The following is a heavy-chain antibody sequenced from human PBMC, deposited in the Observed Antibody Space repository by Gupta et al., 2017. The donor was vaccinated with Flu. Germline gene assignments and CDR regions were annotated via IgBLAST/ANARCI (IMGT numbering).Heavy chain of an antibody. CDR2: INPNGGTT. CDR1: GYTFTSYY. D-gene: IGHD3-9*01. Sequence: QVQLVQSGAEVKKSGASVKISCKASGYTFTSYYLHWVRQAPGQGLEWMGLINPNGGTTTFAQRFQGRVTMTRDTSTSTVDMDLSSLKSEDKAMYYCARWGRGKTVYDILSGDDEAPDYWGQGTLVTVSS. V-gene: IGHV1-46*01. CDR3: ARWGRGKTVYDILSGDDEAPDY. J-gene: IGHJ4*02.